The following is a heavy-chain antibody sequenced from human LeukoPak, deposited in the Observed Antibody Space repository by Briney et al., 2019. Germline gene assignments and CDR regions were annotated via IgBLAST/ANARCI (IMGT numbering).Heavy chain of an antibody. Sequence: SQTLSLTCTVSGGSISSGSYYWSWIRQPAGKGLEWIGRIYTSGSTNYNPSLKSRVTISVDTSKNQFSLKLSSVTAADTAVYYCARIAVVTLDAFDIWGQGTMVTVSS. CDR3: ARIAVVTLDAFDI. V-gene: IGHV4-61*02. CDR2: IYTSGST. CDR1: GGSISSGSYY. D-gene: IGHD4-23*01. J-gene: IGHJ3*02.